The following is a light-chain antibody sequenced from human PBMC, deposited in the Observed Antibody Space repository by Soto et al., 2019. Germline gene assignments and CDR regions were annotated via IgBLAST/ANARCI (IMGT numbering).Light chain of an antibody. CDR2: KAS. CDR3: QEYNSYSQT. V-gene: IGKV1-5*03. Sequence: DIQMTQSPSTLSASVGDRVTITCRASQSISTWLAWYQQKPGKAPNLLIYKASSLESGVPSRCSGSGSGTYFTFTISPLPLDDFATYYGQEYNSYSQTFGQGTKVEIK. CDR1: QSISTW. J-gene: IGKJ1*01.